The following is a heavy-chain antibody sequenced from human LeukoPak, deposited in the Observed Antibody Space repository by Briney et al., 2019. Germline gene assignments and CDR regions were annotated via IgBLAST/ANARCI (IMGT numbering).Heavy chain of an antibody. D-gene: IGHD3-10*01. CDR2: IYYSGST. CDR3: ARSGPLTTYYGSVTRAFNI. V-gene: IGHV4-59*01. Sequence: PSENLSLTCTVSGGSISSYYWSWIRQPPGKGLEWIGYIYYSGSTNYNPSLKSRVTISVDTSKNQFSLKLSSVTAADTAVYYCARSGPLTTYYGSVTRAFNIWGQGTMVTVSS. CDR1: GGSISSYY. J-gene: IGHJ3*02.